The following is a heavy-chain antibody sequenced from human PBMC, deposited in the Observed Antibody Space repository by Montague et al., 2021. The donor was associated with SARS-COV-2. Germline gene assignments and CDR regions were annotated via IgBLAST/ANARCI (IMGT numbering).Heavy chain of an antibody. CDR3: AKASWIQLWFRTPYFDY. CDR1: VFTFSSYA. V-gene: IGHV3-23*01. Sequence: SLRLSCAASVFTFSSYAMSWVRQAPGKGLEWVSAISGSGGSTYYADSXXGRFTISRDNSKNTLYLQMNSLRAEDTAVYYCAKASWIQLWFRTPYFDYWGQGTLVTVSS. D-gene: IGHD5-18*01. J-gene: IGHJ4*02. CDR2: ISGSGGST.